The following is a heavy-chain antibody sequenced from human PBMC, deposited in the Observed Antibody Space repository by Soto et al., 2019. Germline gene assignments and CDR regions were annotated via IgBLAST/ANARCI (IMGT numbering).Heavy chain of an antibody. CDR2: IKSKTDGGTT. CDR3: TRGSRNDTAMAKGLDYYGMDV. D-gene: IGHD5-18*01. J-gene: IGHJ6*02. Sequence: PGGSLRLSCAASGFTFSNAWMNWVRQAPGKGLEWVGRIKSKTDGGTTDYAAPVKGRFTISRDDSKNTLYLQMNSLKTEDTAVYYCTRGSRNDTAMAKGLDYYGMDVWGQGTTVTVSS. V-gene: IGHV3-15*07. CDR1: GFTFSNAW.